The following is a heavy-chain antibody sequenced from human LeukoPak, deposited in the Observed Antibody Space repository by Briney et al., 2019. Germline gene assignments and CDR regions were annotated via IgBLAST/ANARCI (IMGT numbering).Heavy chain of an antibody. CDR2: IIPIFGAA. CDR1: GGTFSSYA. CDR3: ARIVVPAHPFWFDP. V-gene: IGHV1-69*13. J-gene: IGHJ5*02. Sequence: SVKVSCKASGGTFSSYAISWVRQAPGQGLEWMGGIIPIFGAANYAQKFQGRVTITADESTSTAYMELSSLRSEDTAVYYCARIVVPAHPFWFDPWGQGTLVTVSS. D-gene: IGHD2-2*01.